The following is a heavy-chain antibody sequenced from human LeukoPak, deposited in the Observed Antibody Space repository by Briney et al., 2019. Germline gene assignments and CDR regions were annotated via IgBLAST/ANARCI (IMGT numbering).Heavy chain of an antibody. Sequence: SQTLSLTCVISGDSVSSNSAAWNWIRQSPSRGLQWLGRTYYRSKWYNDYAVSVRSRITINPDTSKNQFSLKLSSVTAADTAVYYCASLRERSYYARGFDYWGQGTLVTVSS. CDR3: ASLRERSYYARGFDY. D-gene: IGHD1-26*01. V-gene: IGHV6-1*01. CDR2: TYYRSKWYN. CDR1: GDSVSSNSAA. J-gene: IGHJ4*02.